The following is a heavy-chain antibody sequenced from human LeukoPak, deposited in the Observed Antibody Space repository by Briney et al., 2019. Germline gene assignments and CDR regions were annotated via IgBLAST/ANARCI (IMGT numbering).Heavy chain of an antibody. CDR2: ISSHSNYI. Sequence: GGSLRLSCAASGFTFSSFTMNWVRQAPGKGLEWVSSISSHSNYIYYADSVKGRFTISRDNAKNTLYLQMNSLRAEDTAVYYCASSPGPEGFDYWGQGTLVTVSS. J-gene: IGHJ4*02. CDR3: ASSPGPEGFDY. CDR1: GFTFSSFT. V-gene: IGHV3-21*01.